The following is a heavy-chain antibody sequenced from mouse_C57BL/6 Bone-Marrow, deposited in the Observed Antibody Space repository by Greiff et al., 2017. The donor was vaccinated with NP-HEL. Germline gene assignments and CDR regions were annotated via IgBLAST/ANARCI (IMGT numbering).Heavy chain of an antibody. V-gene: IGHV1-76*01. J-gene: IGHJ1*03. Sequence: VKLMESGAELVRPGASVKLSCKASGYTFTDYYINWVKQRPGQGLEWIARIYPGSGNTYYNEKFKGKATLTAEKSSSTAYMQLSSLTSEDSAVYFCARALWDWYFDVWGTGTTVTVSS. CDR1: GYTFTDYY. CDR3: ARALWDWYFDV. D-gene: IGHD6-1*01. CDR2: IYPGSGNT.